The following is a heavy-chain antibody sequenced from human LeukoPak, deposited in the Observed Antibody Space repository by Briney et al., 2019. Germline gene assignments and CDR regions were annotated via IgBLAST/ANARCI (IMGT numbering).Heavy chain of an antibody. J-gene: IGHJ4*02. Sequence: ASVKVPCKASGYTFTGYYMHWVRQAPGQGLEWMGWINPNSGGTNYAQKFQGRVTMTRDTSISTAYMELNSLRPDDTAMYYCAKDRIVLVTATFDYWGQGTLVTVSS. CDR3: AKDRIVLVTATFDY. V-gene: IGHV1-2*02. D-gene: IGHD2-21*02. CDR1: GYTFTGYY. CDR2: INPNSGGT.